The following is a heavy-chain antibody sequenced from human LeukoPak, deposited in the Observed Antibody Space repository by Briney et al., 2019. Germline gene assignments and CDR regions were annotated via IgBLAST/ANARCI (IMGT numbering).Heavy chain of an antibody. CDR1: GGTFSSYA. CDR3: ARITYYYDSSGYYDAFDI. J-gene: IGHJ3*02. CDR2: IIPIFGTA. D-gene: IGHD3-22*01. V-gene: IGHV1-69*13. Sequence: SVKVSCKASGGTFSSYAISWVRQAPGQGLEWMGGIIPIFGTANYAQKFQGRVTITADESTSTAYMELSSLRSEDTAVYYCARITYYYDSSGYYDAFDIWGQGIMVTVSS.